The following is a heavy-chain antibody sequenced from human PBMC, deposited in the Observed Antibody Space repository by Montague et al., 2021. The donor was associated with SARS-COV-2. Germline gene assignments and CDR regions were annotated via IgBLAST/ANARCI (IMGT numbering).Heavy chain of an antibody. D-gene: IGHD3-9*01. CDR3: ANRGVRYFDAQGVWYYFDY. V-gene: IGHV3-23*01. CDR2: ISDSGGST. CDR1: GFTFSSSG. J-gene: IGHJ4*02. Sequence: SLRLSFSASGFTFSSSGMTWVRQAPGKGLEWVSTISDSGGSTYYADSVKGRFTISRDNSKNTLYLQMNSLRAEDTAVYYCANRGVRYFDAQGVWYYFDYWGQGTLVTVSS.